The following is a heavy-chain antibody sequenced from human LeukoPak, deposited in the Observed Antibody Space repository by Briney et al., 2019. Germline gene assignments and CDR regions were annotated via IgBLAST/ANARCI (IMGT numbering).Heavy chain of an antibody. CDR3: ARDPDSYFDY. CDR1: GFTFSGYA. V-gene: IGHV3-30-3*01. J-gene: IGHJ4*02. CDR2: ISYDGSNK. Sequence: GRSLRLSCAASGFTFSGYAMHWVRQAPGKGLEWVAVISYDGSNKYYADSVKGRFTISRDNSKNTLYLQMNSLRAEDTAVYYCARDPDSYFDYWGQGTLVTVSS.